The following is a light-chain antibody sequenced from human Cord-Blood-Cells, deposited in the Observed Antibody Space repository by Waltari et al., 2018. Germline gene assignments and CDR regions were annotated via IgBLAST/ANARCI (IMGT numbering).Light chain of an antibody. Sequence: DIVLTQSPATLSLSPGERATLSCRASQSVSSYLAWYQQKPGQAPRLLIYDASNRATGIPARFSGSGSGTDFTLTISSLEPEDFAVYYCQQELTFGGGTKVEIK. V-gene: IGKV3-11*01. J-gene: IGKJ4*01. CDR1: QSVSSY. CDR2: DAS. CDR3: QQELT.